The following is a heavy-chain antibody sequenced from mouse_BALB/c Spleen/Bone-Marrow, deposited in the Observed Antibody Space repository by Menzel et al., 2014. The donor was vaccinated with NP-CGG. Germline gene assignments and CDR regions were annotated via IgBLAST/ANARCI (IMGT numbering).Heavy chain of an antibody. CDR2: IWSGGST. CDR3: ARRGGTTTPFVY. J-gene: IGHJ3*01. Sequence: VKVVESGPGLVQPSQSLSITCTVSGFSLTSYGVHWVRQSPGKGLEWLGVIWSGGSTDYNAAFISRLSISKDNSKSQVFFKMKSLQANDTAIYYCARRGGTTTPFVYWGQGTLVTVSA. V-gene: IGHV2-2*02. D-gene: IGHD1-1*01. CDR1: GFSLTSYG.